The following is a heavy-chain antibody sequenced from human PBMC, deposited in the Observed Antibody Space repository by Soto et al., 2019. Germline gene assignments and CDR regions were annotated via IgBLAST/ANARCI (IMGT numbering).Heavy chain of an antibody. CDR1: GFTFSDYY. J-gene: IGHJ6*02. Sequence: LRLSCAASGFTFSDYYMSWIRQAPGKGLEWVSYISSSSSYTNYADSVKGRFTISRDNAKNSLYLQMNSLRAEDTAVYYCARAGDYYGMDVWGQGTTVTVSS. CDR3: ARAGDYYGMDV. V-gene: IGHV3-11*06. CDR2: ISSSSSYT.